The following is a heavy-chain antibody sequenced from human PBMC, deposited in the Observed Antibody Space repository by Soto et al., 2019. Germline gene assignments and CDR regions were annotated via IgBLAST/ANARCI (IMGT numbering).Heavy chain of an antibody. CDR3: ARKGRYYDILTGYYSHLFDY. Sequence: SEALSPPCAVYGGAFSGSYWSWVRQPPGKGPAWLGEINHSGSTNYNPSLKSRVTISVDTSKNQFSLKLSSVTAADTAVYYCARKGRYYDILTGYYSHLFDYWGQGTLVTVSS. CDR2: INHSGST. D-gene: IGHD3-9*01. CDR1: GGAFSGSY. J-gene: IGHJ4*02. V-gene: IGHV4-34*01.